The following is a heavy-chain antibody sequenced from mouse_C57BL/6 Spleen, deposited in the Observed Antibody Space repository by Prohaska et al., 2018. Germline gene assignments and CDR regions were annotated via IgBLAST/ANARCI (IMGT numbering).Heavy chain of an antibody. Sequence: QVQLQQSGAELVRPGASVTLSCKASGYTFTDYEMHWVKQTPVHGLEWIGAIDPETGYTAYNQKCKGKAILTADKSASTVYMELRSLTSEDSAVYYCTRRWGVGSRAPYAMDYWGQGTSVTVSS. V-gene: IGHV1-15*01. CDR3: TRRWGVGSRAPYAMDY. D-gene: IGHD1-1*01. J-gene: IGHJ4*01. CDR1: GYTFTDYE. CDR2: IDPETGYT.